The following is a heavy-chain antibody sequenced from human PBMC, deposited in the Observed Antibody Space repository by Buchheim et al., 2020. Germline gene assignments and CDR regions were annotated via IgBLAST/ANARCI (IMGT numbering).Heavy chain of an antibody. CDR3: ARVAKGYSYGSYWYFDL. CDR2: ISSSSRYT. Sequence: QVQLVESGGGLVKPGGSLRLSCAASGFTFSDYYMSWIRQAPGKGLEWVSYISSSSRYTNYANSVKGGFTISRENPKNSLYLQMNSLRAGDTAVYYCARVAKGYSYGSYWYFDLWGRGTL. J-gene: IGHJ2*01. V-gene: IGHV3-11*06. CDR1: GFTFSDYY. D-gene: IGHD5-18*01.